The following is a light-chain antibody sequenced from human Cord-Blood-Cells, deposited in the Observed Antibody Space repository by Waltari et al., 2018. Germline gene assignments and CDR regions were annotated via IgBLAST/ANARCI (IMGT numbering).Light chain of an antibody. CDR2: WAS. J-gene: IGKJ1*01. Sequence: DIVMTQSPDSLAVSLGARATINCKPSQSVLYSSNNKNYIAWYQQKPGQPPKLLIYWASTRESGVPDRFRGSGSGTDFTLTISSLQAEDVAVYYCQQYYSTRTFGQGTKVEIK. CDR3: QQYYSTRT. V-gene: IGKV4-1*01. CDR1: QSVLYSSNNKNY.